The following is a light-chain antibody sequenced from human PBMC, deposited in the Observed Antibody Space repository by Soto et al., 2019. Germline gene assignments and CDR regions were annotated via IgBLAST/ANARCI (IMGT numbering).Light chain of an antibody. Sequence: QSVLTQPASVSGSPGQSITISCTGTSSDVGGYSYVSWYQQHPGKAPKLMIYEVNYRPSGVSNRFSGSKSGTTASLTISGVQAEDEADYYSSSYTSSSSGVFGTGTKVTVL. V-gene: IGLV2-14*01. CDR3: SSYTSSSSGV. J-gene: IGLJ1*01. CDR2: EVN. CDR1: SSDVGGYSY.